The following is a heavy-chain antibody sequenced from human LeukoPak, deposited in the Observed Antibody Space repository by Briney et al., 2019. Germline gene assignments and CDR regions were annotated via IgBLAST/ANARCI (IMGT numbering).Heavy chain of an antibody. CDR1: GFTFNSYG. V-gene: IGHV3-30*18. CDR2: ISYDGSNK. D-gene: IGHD1-1*01. CDR3: AKLWTGTTSY. J-gene: IGHJ4*02. Sequence: GGSLRLSCAASGFTFNSYGMHWVRQAPGKGLEWVAVISYDGSNKHYADSVKGRFTISRDNSKNSLYLQMNSLRAEDTAVYYCAKLWTGTTSYWGQGTLVTVSS.